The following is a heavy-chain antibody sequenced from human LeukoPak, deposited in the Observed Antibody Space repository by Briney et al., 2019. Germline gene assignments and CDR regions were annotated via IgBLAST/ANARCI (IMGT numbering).Heavy chain of an antibody. CDR2: IYYSGST. D-gene: IGHD5-12*01. J-gene: IGHJ4*02. V-gene: IGHV4-59*01. Sequence: SETLSLTCTVSGVSISNYYWSWIRQPPGKGLEWIGYIYYSGSTNYNPSLKSRVTISVDTSKNQFSLKLRSVTAADTAVYYCARVSGYHWESFYDYWGRGTLVTVSS. CDR1: GVSISNYY. CDR3: ARVSGYHWESFYDY.